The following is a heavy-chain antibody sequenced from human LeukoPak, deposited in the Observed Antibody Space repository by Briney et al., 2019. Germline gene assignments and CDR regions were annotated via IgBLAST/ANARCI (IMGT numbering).Heavy chain of an antibody. Sequence: PGGSLRLSCAASGFTFSSYAMSWVRQAPGKGLEWVSAISGSGGSTYYADSVKGRFTISRDNSKNTLYLQMNSLRAEDTAVYYCAKGWLLYDYIWGSYHETQAFDIWGQGTMVTVSS. D-gene: IGHD3-16*02. CDR3: AKGWLLYDYIWGSYHETQAFDI. CDR1: GFTFSSYA. CDR2: ISGSGGST. J-gene: IGHJ3*02. V-gene: IGHV3-23*01.